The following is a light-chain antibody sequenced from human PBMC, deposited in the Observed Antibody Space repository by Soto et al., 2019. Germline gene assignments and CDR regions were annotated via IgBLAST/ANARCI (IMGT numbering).Light chain of an antibody. J-gene: IGLJ1*01. CDR3: SSYAGSNNYV. CDR2: AVS. CDR1: SSDVGGYKY. Sequence: QSALTQPPSASGSPGQSVTISCTGTSSDVGGYKYVSWYQQYPGKAPKLMIYAVSKRPSGVPDRFSGSKSGNTASLTVSRLQAEDEADYYCSSYAGSNNYVFGTGTKVTVL. V-gene: IGLV2-8*01.